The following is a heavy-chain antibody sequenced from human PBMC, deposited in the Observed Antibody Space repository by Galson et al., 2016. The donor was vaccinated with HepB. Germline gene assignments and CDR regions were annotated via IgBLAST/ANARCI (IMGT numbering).Heavy chain of an antibody. CDR1: GFTFSNYA. V-gene: IGHV3-23*01. CDR2: VSGSGGGT. CDR3: ARSILTGTPLNDY. J-gene: IGHJ4*02. D-gene: IGHD3-9*01. Sequence: SLRLSCAASGFTFSNYAMSWVRQAPGKGLEWVSAVSGSGGGTYYADSVKGRFTISRDNSKNTLYLQMNSLRAEDTAVYYCARSILTGTPLNDYWGQGILVTVSS.